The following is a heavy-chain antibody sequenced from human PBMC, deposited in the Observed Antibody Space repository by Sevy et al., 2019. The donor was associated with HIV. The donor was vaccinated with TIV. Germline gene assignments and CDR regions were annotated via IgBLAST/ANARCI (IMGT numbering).Heavy chain of an antibody. D-gene: IGHD3-3*01. CDR1: GFTFSSYA. V-gene: IGHV3-30-3*01. CDR3: ARVYDFWSGYDYYYYGMDV. CDR2: ISYDGSNK. J-gene: IGHJ6*02. Sequence: GGSLRLSCAASGFTFSSYAMHWVRQAPGKGLEWVAVISYDGSNKYYADSVKGRFTISRDNSKNTLYLQINSLRAEDTAVYYCARVYDFWSGYDYYYYGMDVWGQGTTVTVSS.